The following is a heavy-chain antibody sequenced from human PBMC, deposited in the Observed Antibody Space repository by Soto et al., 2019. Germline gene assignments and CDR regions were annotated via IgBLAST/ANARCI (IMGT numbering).Heavy chain of an antibody. CDR3: ASLHGTGSYSHYYYGIDV. CDR2: THYSRSA. D-gene: IGHD3-10*01. V-gene: IGHV4-31*03. CDR1: GGSISDGGYF. Sequence: QVQLQESGPGLVKPSQTLSLTCTVSGGSISDGGYFWSWIRQRPGTGLEWIGYTHYSRSAYYNPSFKSRVTISLDTSKRQFSLRLSSVTAADTAVYYCASLHGTGSYSHYYYGIDVWGQGTTVTVSS. J-gene: IGHJ6*02.